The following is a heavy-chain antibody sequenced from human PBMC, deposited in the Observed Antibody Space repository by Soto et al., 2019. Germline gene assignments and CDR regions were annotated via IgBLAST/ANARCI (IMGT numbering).Heavy chain of an antibody. CDR3: ARWVVAATHFDY. CDR2: IYYSGST. CDR1: GGSISSGGYS. D-gene: IGHD2-15*01. J-gene: IGHJ4*02. Sequence: SETLSLTCAVSGGSISSGGYSWSWIRQPPGKGLEWIGYIYYSGSTNYNPSLKSRVTISVDTSKNQFSLKLSSVTAADTAVYYCARWVVAATHFDYWGQGTLVTVSS. V-gene: IGHV4-61*08.